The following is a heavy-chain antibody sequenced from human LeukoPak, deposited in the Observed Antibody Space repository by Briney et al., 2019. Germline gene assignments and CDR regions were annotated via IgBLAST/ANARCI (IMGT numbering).Heavy chain of an antibody. Sequence: SETLSLTCTVSGGSISSYYWSWLRQSPGKGLEWIGYSYYSGNTNYNPSLKSRVTTSVDTSKNQFSLKLSSVTAADTAVYYCARPLGDLLNWFDPWGQGTLVTVSS. J-gene: IGHJ5*02. CDR3: ARPLGDLLNWFDP. D-gene: IGHD1-26*01. CDR1: GGSISSYY. V-gene: IGHV4-59*01. CDR2: SYYSGNT.